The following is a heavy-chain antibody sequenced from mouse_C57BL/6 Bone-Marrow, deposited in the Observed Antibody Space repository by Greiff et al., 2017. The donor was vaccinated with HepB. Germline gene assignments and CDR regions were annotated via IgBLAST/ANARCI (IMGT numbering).Heavy chain of an antibody. CDR3: ARIYDGYLYYFDY. CDR1: GYSFTDYN. CDR2: INPNYGTT. J-gene: IGHJ2*01. V-gene: IGHV1-39*01. D-gene: IGHD2-3*01. Sequence: VHVKQSGPELVKPGASVKISCKASGYSFTDYNMNWVKQSNGKSLEWIGVINPNYGTTSYNQKFKGKATLTVDQSSSTAYMQLNSLTSEDSAVYYCARIYDGYLYYFDYWGQGTTLTVSS.